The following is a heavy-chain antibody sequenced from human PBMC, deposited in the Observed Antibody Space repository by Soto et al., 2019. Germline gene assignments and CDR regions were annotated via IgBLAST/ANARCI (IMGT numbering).Heavy chain of an antibody. CDR1: GFTFSNYW. Sequence: GGSLRLSCVVSGFTFSNYWMHWVRQAPGKGLVWVSRLSTDATSTTYADSVKGRFTISRDNSKNTLYLQMNSLRAEDTAVYYCAKEGRRIAAAGDYWGQGTLVTVSS. D-gene: IGHD6-13*01. CDR2: LSTDATST. J-gene: IGHJ4*02. V-gene: IGHV3-74*01. CDR3: AKEGRRIAAAGDY.